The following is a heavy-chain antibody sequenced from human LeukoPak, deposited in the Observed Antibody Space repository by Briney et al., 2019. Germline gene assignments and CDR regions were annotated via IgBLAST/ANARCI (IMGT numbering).Heavy chain of an antibody. J-gene: IGHJ4*02. CDR1: GYTFTGYY. Sequence: ASVKVSCKASGYTFTGYYMHWVRQAPGQGLEWMGWMNPNSGNTGYAQKFQGRVTMTRNTSISTAYMELSSLRSEDTAVYYCARVGYDILTGYELFDYWGQGTLVTVSS. CDR3: ARVGYDILTGYELFDY. CDR2: MNPNSGNT. D-gene: IGHD3-9*01. V-gene: IGHV1-8*02.